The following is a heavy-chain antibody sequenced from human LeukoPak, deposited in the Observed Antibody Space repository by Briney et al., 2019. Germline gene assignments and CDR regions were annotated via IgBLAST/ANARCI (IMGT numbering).Heavy chain of an antibody. V-gene: IGHV3-30*04. CDR1: GFTFSSYA. CDR2: ISYDGSNK. CDR3: ARSIAAAGRGDAFDI. J-gene: IGHJ3*02. D-gene: IGHD6-13*01. Sequence: GGSLRLSCAASGFTFSSYAMHWVRQAPGKGLEWVAVISYDGSNKYYADSVKGRFTISRDNSKNTLYLQMNSLRAEDTAVYYCARSIAAAGRGDAFDIWGQGTMVTVSS.